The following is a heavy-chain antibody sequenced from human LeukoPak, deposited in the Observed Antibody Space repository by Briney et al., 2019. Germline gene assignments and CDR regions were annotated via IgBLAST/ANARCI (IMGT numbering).Heavy chain of an antibody. Sequence: PSETLSLTCTVSGGSISSSSYYWGWIRQPPGKGLEWIGSIYYSGSTYYNPSLKSRVTISLDTSKNQFSLKLSSVTAADTAVYYCARDTSADSGYEICGMDVWGQGTTVTVSS. J-gene: IGHJ6*02. CDR1: GGSISSSSYY. D-gene: IGHD5-12*01. V-gene: IGHV4-39*07. CDR2: IYYSGST. CDR3: ARDTSADSGYEICGMDV.